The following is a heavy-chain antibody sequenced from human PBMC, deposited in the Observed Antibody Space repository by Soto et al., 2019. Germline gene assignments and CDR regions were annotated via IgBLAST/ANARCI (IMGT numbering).Heavy chain of an antibody. Sequence: ASVKVSCKASGGTFSSYAISWVRQAPGQGLEWMGGIIPIFGTANYAQKFQGRVTITADKSTSTAYMELSSLRSEDTAVYYCARVLVDFSGHYYYYYVIDVCAQGTTVTVSS. CDR1: GGTFSSYA. D-gene: IGHD2-15*01. V-gene: IGHV1-69*06. J-gene: IGHJ6*02. CDR3: ARVLVDFSGHYYYYYVIDV. CDR2: IIPIFGTA.